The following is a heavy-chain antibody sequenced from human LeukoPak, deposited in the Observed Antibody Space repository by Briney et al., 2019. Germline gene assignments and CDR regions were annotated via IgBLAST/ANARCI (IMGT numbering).Heavy chain of an antibody. CDR3: SRHRSIVGDPRSADY. J-gene: IGHJ4*02. Sequence: SGTLSLTCTVSGGSISSSSYYWGWIRQPPGKGLEGIGRIYYSGITYYNPSLKSRVTISVDTSKDQFSLKLSSVTAADTAVLYCSRHRSIVGDPRSADYWGQGTLVTVSS. CDR2: IYYSGIT. V-gene: IGHV4-39*01. CDR1: GGSISSSSYY. D-gene: IGHD1-26*01.